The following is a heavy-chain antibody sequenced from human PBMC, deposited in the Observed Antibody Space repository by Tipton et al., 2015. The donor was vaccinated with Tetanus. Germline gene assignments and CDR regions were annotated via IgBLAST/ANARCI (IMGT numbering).Heavy chain of an antibody. Sequence: SLRLSCGASGFSFSDHFMTWIRQAPGKGLEWVSYIGHSGTNIYYAHSVKGRFTISRDNSKNSVYLYLTSLRAEDTALYYCARAIYDRTDAFDIWGQGTLVSVSS. J-gene: IGHJ3*02. D-gene: IGHD3-22*01. CDR1: GFSFSDHF. CDR2: IGHSGTNI. V-gene: IGHV3-11*01. CDR3: ARAIYDRTDAFDI.